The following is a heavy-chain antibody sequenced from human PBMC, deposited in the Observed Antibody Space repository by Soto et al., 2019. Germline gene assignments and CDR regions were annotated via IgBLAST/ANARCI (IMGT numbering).Heavy chain of an antibody. V-gene: IGHV4-59*08. Sequence: SETLSLTCNVSGGSVSSYYWSWIRQPPEKGLEWIGNIYYSGSTNYNPSLNSRVTISVDTSKNQFSLKLMSLSAADTAVYYCGRLEGLATISYYFDYWGQGALVTVSS. D-gene: IGHD3-9*01. CDR2: IYYSGST. CDR1: GGSVSSYY. J-gene: IGHJ4*02. CDR3: GRLEGLATISYYFDY.